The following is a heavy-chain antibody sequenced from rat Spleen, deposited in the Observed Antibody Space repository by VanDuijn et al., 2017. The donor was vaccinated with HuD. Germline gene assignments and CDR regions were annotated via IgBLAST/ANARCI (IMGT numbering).Heavy chain of an antibody. Sequence: EVQLVESGGGLVQPGRSLKLSCAASGFTFSNYDMAWVRQAPTKGLEWVASISPSGGSTYYRDSVKGRFTVSRDNAKSTLYLQMDSLRSEDTATYYCARTYTTDYPFDYWGQGVMVTVSS. CDR1: GFTFSNYD. V-gene: IGHV5-25*01. J-gene: IGHJ2*01. D-gene: IGHD1-6*01. CDR3: ARTYTTDYPFDY. CDR2: ISPSGGST.